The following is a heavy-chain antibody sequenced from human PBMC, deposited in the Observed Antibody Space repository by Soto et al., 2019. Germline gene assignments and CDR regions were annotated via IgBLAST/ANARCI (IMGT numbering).Heavy chain of an antibody. CDR3: ARVGATSSYYYYGMDV. D-gene: IGHD1-26*01. Sequence: VQLVESGGGLVQPGGSLRLSCAASGIAFSPYTMNWVRQAPGKGLEWVSYISSSSSTIYYADSVKGRFTISRDNAKNTLYLQMHRLRDEDTGVYYCARVGATSSYYYYGMDVWGQGTTVTVSS. J-gene: IGHJ6*02. CDR1: GIAFSPYT. V-gene: IGHV3-48*02. CDR2: ISSSSSTI.